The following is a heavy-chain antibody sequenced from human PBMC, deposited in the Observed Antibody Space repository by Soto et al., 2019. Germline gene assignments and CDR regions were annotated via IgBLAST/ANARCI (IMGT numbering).Heavy chain of an antibody. CDR1: GGSISSGGYY. J-gene: IGHJ3*02. CDR2: IYYSGST. Sequence: QVQLQESGPGLVKPSQTLSLTCTVSGGSISSGGYYWSWIRQHPGKGLEWIGYIYYSGSTYYNPSLKSRVTISVDTSKNQFSLKLSSVTAADTAVYYCTQYCSSTSCYSYAFDIWGQGTMVTVSS. V-gene: IGHV4-31*03. D-gene: IGHD2-2*01. CDR3: TQYCSSTSCYSYAFDI.